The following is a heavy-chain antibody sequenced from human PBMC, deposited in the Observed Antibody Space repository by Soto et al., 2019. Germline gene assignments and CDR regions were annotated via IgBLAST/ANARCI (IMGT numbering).Heavy chain of an antibody. CDR2: IYPGDSDT. D-gene: IGHD2-2*01. J-gene: IGHJ5*02. V-gene: IGHV5-51*01. CDR3: ARVPAARQGWFDP. CDR1: GYSFTSYW. Sequence: PGESLKISCKGSGYSFTSYWICWVRQMPVKGLEWMGIIYPGDSDTRYSPSFQGQVTISADKSISTAYLQWSSLKASDTAMYYCARVPAARQGWFDPCGQGILVTFCS.